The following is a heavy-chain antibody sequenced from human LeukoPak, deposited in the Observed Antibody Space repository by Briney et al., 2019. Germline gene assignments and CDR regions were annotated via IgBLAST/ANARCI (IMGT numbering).Heavy chain of an antibody. CDR3: ARIYCSGGRCCGDY. Sequence: PSETLSLTCAAYGGSFSGYYWSWIRQPPGKGLEWIGEINHSGSTNYNPSLKRRVTISVATSKDQFSLKLRSVTAADAAVYYCARIYCSGGRCCGDYWGQGTLVTVSS. J-gene: IGHJ4*02. D-gene: IGHD2-15*01. CDR2: INHSGST. CDR1: GGSFSGYY. V-gene: IGHV4-34*01.